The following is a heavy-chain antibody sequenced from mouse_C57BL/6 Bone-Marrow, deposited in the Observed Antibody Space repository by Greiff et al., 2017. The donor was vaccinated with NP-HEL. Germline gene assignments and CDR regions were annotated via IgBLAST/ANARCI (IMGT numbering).Heavy chain of an antibody. Sequence: EVKLVESGGGLVKPGGSLKLSCAASGFTFSSYAMSWVRQTPEKRLEWVATISDGGSYTYYPDNVKGRFTISRDNAKNNLYLQMSHLKSEDTAMYYCARDTAFTTVVEGYFDVWGTGTTVTVSP. J-gene: IGHJ1*03. CDR3: ARDTAFTTVVEGYFDV. CDR1: GFTFSSYA. CDR2: ISDGGSYT. D-gene: IGHD1-1*01. V-gene: IGHV5-4*01.